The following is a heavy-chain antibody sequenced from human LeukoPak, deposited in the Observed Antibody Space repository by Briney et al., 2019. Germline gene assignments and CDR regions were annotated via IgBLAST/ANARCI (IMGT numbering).Heavy chain of an antibody. CDR3: ARDRYYYDSSGILDAFDI. J-gene: IGHJ3*02. V-gene: IGHV1-69*06. D-gene: IGHD3-22*01. CDR1: GGTFSSYA. CDR2: IIPIFGTA. Sequence: SVKVSCKASGGTFSSYAISWVRQAPGQGLGWMGGIIPIFGTANYAQKFQGRVTITADKSTSTAYMELSSLRSEDTAVYYCARDRYYYDSSGILDAFDIWGQGTMVTVSS.